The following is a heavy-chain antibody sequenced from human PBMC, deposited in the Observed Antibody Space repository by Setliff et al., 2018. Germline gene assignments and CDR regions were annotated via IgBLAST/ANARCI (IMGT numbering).Heavy chain of an antibody. J-gene: IGHJ5*02. CDR3: AKNGFGVVALGVNNWFDP. D-gene: IGHD3-10*01. CDR2: ISSSGSTI. V-gene: IGHV3-48*03. CDR1: GFTFSSYE. Sequence: LRLSCAASGFTFSSYEMNWVRQAPGKGLEWVSYISSSGSTIYYADSVKGRFTISRDNAKNSLYLQMNSLRAEDTAVYYCAKNGFGVVALGVNNWFDPWGQGTLVTVSS.